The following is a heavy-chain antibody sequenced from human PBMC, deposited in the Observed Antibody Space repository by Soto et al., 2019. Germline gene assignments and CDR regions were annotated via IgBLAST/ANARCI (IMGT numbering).Heavy chain of an antibody. J-gene: IGHJ5*02. V-gene: IGHV4-59*08. CDR2: IYYSGST. D-gene: IGHD6-6*01. Sequence: SETLSLTCTVSGGSISSYYWSWIRQPPGKGLEWIGYIYYSGSTNYNPSLKSRVTISVDTSKNQFSLKLSSVTAADTAVYYCARHFARSIAARYDWFDPWGQGTLVTVSS. CDR1: GGSISSYY. CDR3: ARHFARSIAARYDWFDP.